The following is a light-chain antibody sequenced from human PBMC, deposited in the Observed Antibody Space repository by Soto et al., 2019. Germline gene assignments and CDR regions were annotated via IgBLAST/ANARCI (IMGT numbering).Light chain of an antibody. J-gene: IGLJ3*02. Sequence: QSVLTQPPSVSGSPGQRVTISCTGSSSNIGAGYDVHWYQQIPGTAPKLLIYGNSNRPSGVPDRFSGSKSGTSASLAITGLEAEDEADYYCQSYDSSRSSSVVFGGGTKLTVL. CDR3: QSYDSSRSSSVV. V-gene: IGLV1-40*01. CDR2: GNS. CDR1: SSNIGAGYD.